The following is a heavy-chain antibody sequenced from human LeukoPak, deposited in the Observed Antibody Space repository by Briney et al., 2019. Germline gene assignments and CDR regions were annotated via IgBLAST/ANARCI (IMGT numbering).Heavy chain of an antibody. Sequence: SETLSPTCAVYGGSFSGYYWSWIRQPPGKGLEWIGEINHSGSTNYNPSLKSRVTISVDTSKNQFSLKLSSVTAADTAVYYCARDKHKYYYDSSGYNDAFDIWGQGTMVTVSS. J-gene: IGHJ3*02. D-gene: IGHD3-22*01. CDR2: INHSGST. V-gene: IGHV4-34*01. CDR3: ARDKHKYYYDSSGYNDAFDI. CDR1: GGSFSGYY.